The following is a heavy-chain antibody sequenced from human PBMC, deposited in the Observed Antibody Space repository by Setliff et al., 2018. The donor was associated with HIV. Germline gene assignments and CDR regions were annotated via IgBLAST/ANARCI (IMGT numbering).Heavy chain of an antibody. J-gene: IGHJ4*02. CDR1: VKVTGHH. CDR3: ARQDIPTGYYLFDY. Sequence: ASVKVSCKASVKVTGHHIQWMRQAPGQGLEWMGRINPNMGDTQYAQKFQGRIIMTRDTSINTVYMELSSLTSDDTALYYCARQDIPTGYYLFDYWGQGTQVTVSS. D-gene: IGHD3-9*01. V-gene: IGHV1-2*06. CDR2: INPNMGDT.